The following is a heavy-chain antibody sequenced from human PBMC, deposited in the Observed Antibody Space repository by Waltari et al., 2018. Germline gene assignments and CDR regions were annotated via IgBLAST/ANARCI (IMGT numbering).Heavy chain of an antibody. Sequence: QLQLQESGSGLVKPSQTLSLTCAVSGGSISSGGYSWSWIRQPPGKGLEWIGYISHSGSTSYNPSLQSRVTISVARSKNHFSLKLSSVTAADTAVYYCARGGYYMDVWGKGTTVTVSS. V-gene: IGHV4-30-2*01. CDR1: GGSISSGGYS. D-gene: IGHD1-26*01. CDR3: ARGGYYMDV. J-gene: IGHJ6*03. CDR2: ISHSGST.